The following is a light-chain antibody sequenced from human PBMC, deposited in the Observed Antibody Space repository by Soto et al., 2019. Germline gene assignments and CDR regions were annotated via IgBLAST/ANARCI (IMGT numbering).Light chain of an antibody. Sequence: QSVLTQPPSASGSPGQSVTISCTGTSSYVGNYDYVSWYQQHPGKAPKLIIYEVSYRPSGVPDRFSGSKSGNTASLTVSGLQAEDEADYYCNSYGGRNNYVFGTGTKVTDL. CDR1: SSYVGNYDY. J-gene: IGLJ1*01. V-gene: IGLV2-8*01. CDR3: NSYGGRNNYV. CDR2: EVS.